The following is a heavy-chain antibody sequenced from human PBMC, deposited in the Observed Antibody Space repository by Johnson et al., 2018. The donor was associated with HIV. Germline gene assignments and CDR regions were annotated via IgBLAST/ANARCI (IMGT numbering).Heavy chain of an antibody. V-gene: IGHV3-30*03. CDR2: ISYDGSNK. Sequence: QVQLVESGGGVVQPGGSLRLSCAASGFTFSSYGMHWVRQAPGKGLEWVAVISYDGSNKYYADSVKGRFTISRDNSKNTLYLQMNSLRAEDTAVYYCAREGGKAINDAFDIWGQGTMVTVSS. CDR1: GFTFSSYG. D-gene: IGHD3-16*01. J-gene: IGHJ3*02. CDR3: AREGGKAINDAFDI.